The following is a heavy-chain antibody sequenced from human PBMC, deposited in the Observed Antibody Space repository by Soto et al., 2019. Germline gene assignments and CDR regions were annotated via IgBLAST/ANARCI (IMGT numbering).Heavy chain of an antibody. Sequence: ASVKVSCKASGYTFTGYYMHWVRQAPGQGLEWMGWINPNSGGTNYAQEFQGRVTMTRDTSISTAYMELSRLRSDDTAVYYCARDAKLPYGGCYYYGMDVWGQGTTVTVYS. J-gene: IGHJ6*02. V-gene: IGHV1-2*02. CDR3: ARDAKLPYGGCYYYGMDV. CDR1: GYTFTGYY. CDR2: INPNSGGT. D-gene: IGHD4-17*01.